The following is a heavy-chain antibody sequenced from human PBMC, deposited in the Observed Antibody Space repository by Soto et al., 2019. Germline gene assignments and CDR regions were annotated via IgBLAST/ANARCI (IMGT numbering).Heavy chain of an antibody. J-gene: IGHJ4*02. Sequence: EVQLLGSGGGLVQPGGSLRLSCTASGFTFSRYAMSWVRQAPGKGLEWVSTISDSGSTYYAESVKGRLTISRDNSKHTLYLQMNSLRAADTAVYYCAKGGLGDCSTTSCLFHFYYCGLGALVTVSS. D-gene: IGHD2-2*01. CDR1: GFTFSRYA. V-gene: IGHV3-23*01. CDR3: AKGGLGDCSTTSCLFHFYY. CDR2: ISDSGST.